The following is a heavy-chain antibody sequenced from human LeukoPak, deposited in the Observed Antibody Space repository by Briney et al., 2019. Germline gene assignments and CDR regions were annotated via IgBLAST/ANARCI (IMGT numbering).Heavy chain of an antibody. CDR3: ARGERDFDY. J-gene: IGHJ4*02. Sequence: GRSLRLSCTFSGLTFSDSAVTWVRQAPGKGLEWIGCTRSKVYGGTTEYAASVKGRITISRDESKSTAYLQMDSLTTEDTAVYFCARGERDFDYWGQGTLVTVSS. V-gene: IGHV3-49*04. CDR1: GLTFSDSA. CDR2: TRSKVYGGTT. D-gene: IGHD3-16*01.